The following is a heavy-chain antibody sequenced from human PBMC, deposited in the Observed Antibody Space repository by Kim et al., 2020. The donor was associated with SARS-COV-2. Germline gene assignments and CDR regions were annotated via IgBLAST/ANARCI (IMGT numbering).Heavy chain of an antibody. Sequence: GGSLRLSCEASGFMFNTFGMHWVRQAPGKGLEWVAFIWYDATSEYYAGSVKGRFTISRDNSKNMLYLQMNSLRVEDTAIYYCARDRYCSPTTCYNWFDPWGQGTPVTVSS. CDR1: GFMFNTFG. D-gene: IGHD2-15*01. V-gene: IGHV3-33*04. CDR2: IWYDATSE. CDR3: ARDRYCSPTTCYNWFDP. J-gene: IGHJ5*02.